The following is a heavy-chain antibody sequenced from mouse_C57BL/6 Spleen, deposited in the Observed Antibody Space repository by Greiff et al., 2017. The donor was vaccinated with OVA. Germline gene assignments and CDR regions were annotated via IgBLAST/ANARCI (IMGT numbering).Heavy chain of an antibody. CDR3: GRNGGSSYNFDY. V-gene: IGHV2-2*01. Sequence: QVQLKESGPGLVQPSQSLSITCTVSGFSLTSYGVHWVRQSPGKGLEWLGVIWSGGSTDYNAAFISRLSISKDNSKSQVVFKMNSLQADDTAIYYCGRNGGSSYNFDYWGQGTTLTVSS. D-gene: IGHD1-1*01. J-gene: IGHJ2*01. CDR1: GFSLTSYG. CDR2: IWSGGST.